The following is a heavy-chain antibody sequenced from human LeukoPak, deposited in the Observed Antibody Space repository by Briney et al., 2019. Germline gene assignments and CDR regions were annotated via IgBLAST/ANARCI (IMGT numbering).Heavy chain of an antibody. CDR2: ISGSGDSK. Sequence: GGSLRLSCAASGFTFSDYYMSWIRQAPGKGLEWVSYISGSGDSKFYADSVKGRFTISRDNAKNSLYLQMNSLRAEDTAVYYCARRTYSNYFFDYWDQGTLVTVSS. V-gene: IGHV3-11*01. J-gene: IGHJ4*02. D-gene: IGHD4-11*01. CDR3: ARRTYSNYFFDY. CDR1: GFTFSDYY.